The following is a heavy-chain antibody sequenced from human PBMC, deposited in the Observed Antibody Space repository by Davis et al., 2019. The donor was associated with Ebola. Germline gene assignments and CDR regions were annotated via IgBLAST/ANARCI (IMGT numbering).Heavy chain of an antibody. Sequence: SVKVSCKASGGTFSSDGISWVRQAPGQGLEWMGRIIPFVGIANYAPKFQGRVTITADKSTSTANMEVNSLRSEDTAVYYCARGGTWNLDYGMDVWGQGTTVTVSS. J-gene: IGHJ6*02. D-gene: IGHD1-1*01. CDR1: GGTFSSDG. CDR3: ARGGTWNLDYGMDV. V-gene: IGHV1-69*04. CDR2: IIPFVGIA.